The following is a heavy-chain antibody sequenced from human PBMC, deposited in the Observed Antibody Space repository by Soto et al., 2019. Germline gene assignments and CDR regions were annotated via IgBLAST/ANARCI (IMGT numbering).Heavy chain of an antibody. J-gene: IGHJ5*02. CDR1: GGSFSGYY. Sequence: SETLSLTCAVYGGSFSGYYWSWIRQPPGKGLEWIGEINHSGSTNYNPSLKSRVTISVDTSKNQFSLKLSSVTTADTAVYYCARERGVLLWFGELFRFDPWGQGTLVTVSS. CDR3: ARERGVLLWFGELFRFDP. CDR2: INHSGST. D-gene: IGHD3-10*01. V-gene: IGHV4-34*01.